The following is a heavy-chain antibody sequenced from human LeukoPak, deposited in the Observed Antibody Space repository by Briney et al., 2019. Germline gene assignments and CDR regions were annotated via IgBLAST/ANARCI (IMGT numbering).Heavy chain of an antibody. Sequence: ASAKVSCKASGYTFTTYYMHWVRQAPGQGLEWMGWIYPKNGVTNYAQKFQGRVTMTRDTSIGIVYMEMSRLRPDDTAVYYCVRENWYYDYWGQGTLVTVSS. J-gene: IGHJ4*02. CDR1: GYTFTTYY. V-gene: IGHV1-2*02. D-gene: IGHD1-7*01. CDR2: IYPKNGVT. CDR3: VRENWYYDY.